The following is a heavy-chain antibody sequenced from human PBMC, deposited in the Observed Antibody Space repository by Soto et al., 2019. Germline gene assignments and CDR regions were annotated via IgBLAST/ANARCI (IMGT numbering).Heavy chain of an antibody. Sequence: SETLSLTCTVSGDSVSGASYYWTWIRQSPGKGLEWIGYIYYSGSTTYNPSLKSRVTLSIDTAKNQFSLILTSVTPADTAVYYCARDIRGYSRAFDFWGQGTLVTVSS. V-gene: IGHV4-61*01. CDR1: GDSVSGASYY. CDR2: IYYSGST. J-gene: IGHJ4*02. CDR3: ARDIRGYSRAFDF. D-gene: IGHD5-18*01.